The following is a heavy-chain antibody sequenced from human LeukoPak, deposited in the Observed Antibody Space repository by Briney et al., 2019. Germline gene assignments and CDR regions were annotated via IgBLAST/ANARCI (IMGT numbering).Heavy chain of an antibody. CDR1: GGSISSYY. CDR2: ISGSGGST. D-gene: IGHD4-17*01. CDR3: ARDPNGDYIGTFDM. J-gene: IGHJ3*02. Sequence: LTCTVSGGSISSYYWSWVRQAPGKGLEWVSSISGSGGSTQYADSVQGRFAISRDNSKNTLYLQMNSLRVEDTAVYFCARDPNGDYIGTFDMWGRGTMVSVSS. V-gene: IGHV3-23*01.